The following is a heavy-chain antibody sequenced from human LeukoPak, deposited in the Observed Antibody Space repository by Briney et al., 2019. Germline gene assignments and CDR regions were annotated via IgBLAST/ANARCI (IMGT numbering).Heavy chain of an antibody. J-gene: IGHJ4*02. V-gene: IGHV1-2*02. CDR3: ARSRDYGDYFDY. Sequence: ASVKVSCKASGYTFTDYYMHWVRQAPGQGLEWLGWINPNSGGTNYAQMLQGRVTMTRDTSTSTVYMELSSLRSDDTAVYYCARSRDYGDYFDYWGQGTLVTVSS. CDR2: INPNSGGT. D-gene: IGHD4-17*01. CDR1: GYTFTDYY.